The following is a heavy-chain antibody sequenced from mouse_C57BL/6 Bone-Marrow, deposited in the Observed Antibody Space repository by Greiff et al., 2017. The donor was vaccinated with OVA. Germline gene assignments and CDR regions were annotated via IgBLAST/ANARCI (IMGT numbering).Heavy chain of an antibody. D-gene: IGHD3-2*02. J-gene: IGHJ3*01. CDR1: GFTFSDYG. CDR2: ISSGSSTI. CDR3: ARPDSSGYEFAY. V-gene: IGHV5-17*01. Sequence: EVKLVESGGGLVKPGGSLKLSCAASGFTFSDYGMHWVRQAPEKGLEWVAYISSGSSTIYYADTVKGRFTISRDNAKNTLFLQMTSLRSEDTAMYYCARPDSSGYEFAYWGQGTLVTVSA.